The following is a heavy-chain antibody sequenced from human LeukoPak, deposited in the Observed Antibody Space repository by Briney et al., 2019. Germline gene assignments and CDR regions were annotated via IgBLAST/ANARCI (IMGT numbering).Heavy chain of an antibody. D-gene: IGHD3-3*01. V-gene: IGHV1-69*05. CDR3: PRGITIFGVVDYFYY. J-gene: IGHJ4*02. Sequence: SVKVSCKASGGTFISYAISWVRQARGQGVEWMGGIIPIFGTANYAQKFQGRVTITTEESTSTAYMELSSLRSEDTAVYYCPRGITIFGVVDYFYYWGQGTLVTVSS. CDR1: GGTFISYA. CDR2: IIPIFGTA.